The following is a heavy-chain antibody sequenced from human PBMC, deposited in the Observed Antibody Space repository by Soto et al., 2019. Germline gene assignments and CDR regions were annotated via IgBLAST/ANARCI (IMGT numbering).Heavy chain of an antibody. CDR3: ARHPSDFWFDP. V-gene: IGHV4-39*01. CDR2: IFYSGST. Sequence: SETLSLTCSVSGGSISSSSYFWGWIRQPPGKGMEWIGSIFYSGSTYYNPSLTSRVTVSLDTSKNQFSLKLSSVTAADTAVYYCARHPSDFWFDPWGQGTLVTVSS. CDR1: GGSISSSSYF. J-gene: IGHJ5*02. D-gene: IGHD2-21*02.